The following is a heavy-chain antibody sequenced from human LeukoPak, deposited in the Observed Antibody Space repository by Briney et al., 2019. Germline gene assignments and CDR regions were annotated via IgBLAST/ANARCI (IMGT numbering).Heavy chain of an antibody. D-gene: IGHD3-22*01. CDR2: IYYSGST. Sequence: ASETLSLTCTVSGGSISSYYWSWIRQPPGKGLGWIGYIYYSGSTNYNPSLKSRVTISVDTSKNQFSLKLSSVTAADTAVYYCARVGYYYDSSGYYWRDYFDYWGQGTLVTVSS. CDR3: ARVGYYYDSSGYYWRDYFDY. CDR1: GGSISSYY. V-gene: IGHV4-59*01. J-gene: IGHJ4*02.